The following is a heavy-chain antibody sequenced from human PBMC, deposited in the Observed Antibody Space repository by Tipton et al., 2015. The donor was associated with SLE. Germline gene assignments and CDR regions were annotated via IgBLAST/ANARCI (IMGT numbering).Heavy chain of an antibody. D-gene: IGHD4-17*01. V-gene: IGHV4-34*10. CDR2: IHHSGKT. Sequence: TLSLTCAVYGGSFSGYYWGWIRQPPGKGLEWVGSIHHSGKTYYNPSLKSRVTMSVDTSKNHLSLNLSSVTAADTAVYYCARPSRGHGDYDNWGQGTQVTVSS. CDR3: ARPSRGHGDYDN. J-gene: IGHJ4*02. CDR1: GGSFSGYY.